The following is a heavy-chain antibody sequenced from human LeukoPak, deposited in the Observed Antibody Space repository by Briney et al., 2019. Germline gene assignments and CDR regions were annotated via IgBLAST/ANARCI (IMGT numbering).Heavy chain of an antibody. J-gene: IGHJ4*02. V-gene: IGHV1-2*02. CDR2: INPNNGGT. CDR1: GYTFTGYY. Sequence: GASVKVSCKASGYTFTGYYIHWVRQAPGQGLEWMGWINPNNGGTNYAQKFQGRITMTRDTSISTAYMELNGLTSDDTAVYYCARDKYTGYETFDYWGQGTPVTVSS. CDR3: ARDKYTGYETFDY. D-gene: IGHD5-12*01.